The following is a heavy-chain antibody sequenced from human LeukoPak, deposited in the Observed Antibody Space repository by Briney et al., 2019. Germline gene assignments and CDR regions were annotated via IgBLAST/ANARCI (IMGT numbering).Heavy chain of an antibody. CDR2: ISGSGGST. CDR3: ANPITAASFLVPVDY. J-gene: IGHJ4*02. D-gene: IGHD6-13*01. CDR1: GFTFSNYA. Sequence: GGSLRLSCAASGFTFSNYAMSWVRQAPGKGLEWVSAISGSGGSTYYADSVKGRFTISRDNSKNTLYLQMNSLRAEDTAVYYCANPITAASFLVPVDYWGQGTLVTVSS. V-gene: IGHV3-23*01.